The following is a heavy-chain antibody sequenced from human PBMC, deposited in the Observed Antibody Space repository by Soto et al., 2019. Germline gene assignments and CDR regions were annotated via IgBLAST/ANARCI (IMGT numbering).Heavy chain of an antibody. V-gene: IGHV3-23*01. CDR3: ARWNGYGDL. D-gene: IGHD4-17*01. J-gene: IGHJ4*02. CDR1: GFTFIDYS. Sequence: EEQLLLSGGGLIQPGGSLRLSCAASGFTFIDYSMAWVRQTPERGLEWVSGMSIGYEKTFYADSLKGRFTVSRDRSKNTVDLQMNSLRAGDTAMYYCARWNGYGDLWGQGTLVTV. CDR2: MSIGYEKT.